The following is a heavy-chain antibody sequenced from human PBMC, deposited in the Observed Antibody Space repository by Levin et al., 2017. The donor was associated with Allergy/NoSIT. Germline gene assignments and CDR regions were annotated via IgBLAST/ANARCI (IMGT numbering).Heavy chain of an antibody. CDR1: GFTFSSYS. CDR3: ARALTTVGTRGFDY. D-gene: IGHD4-23*01. J-gene: IGHJ4*02. CDR2: ISSSSSYI. Sequence: KPSETLSLTCAASGFTFSSYSMNWVRQAPGKGLEWVSSISSSSSYIYYADSVKGRFTISRDNAKNSLYLQMNSLRAEDTAVYYCARALTTVGTRGFDYWGQGTLVTVSS. V-gene: IGHV3-21*01.